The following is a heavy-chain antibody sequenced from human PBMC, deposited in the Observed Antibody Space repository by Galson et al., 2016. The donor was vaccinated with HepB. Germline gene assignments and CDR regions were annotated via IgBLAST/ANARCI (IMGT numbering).Heavy chain of an antibody. CDR3: AKPIYYGSGTQGDY. V-gene: IGHV3-23*01. Sequence: SLRLSCAASGFTFRTYSMNWVRQAPGEGLEWISSISGPAARTYYADSVKGRFTISRDNSKNTLYLQMNNLRAEDSAIYFCAKPIYYGSGTQGDYWGQGTLVTVSS. CDR2: ISGPAART. D-gene: IGHD3-10*01. CDR1: GFTFRTYS. J-gene: IGHJ4*02.